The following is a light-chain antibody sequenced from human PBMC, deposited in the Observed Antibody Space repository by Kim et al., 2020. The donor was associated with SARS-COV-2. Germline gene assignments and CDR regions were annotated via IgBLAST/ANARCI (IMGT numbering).Light chain of an antibody. CDR1: QAIRNV. Sequence: ASVGDRVTITFLASQAIRNVLGWYQLKPGTPPKLLVYSASALQSGVPSRFSGSGYGADFTHTISSLQPEDSATYYCLQDYNYPLTFGGGTKVDIK. J-gene: IGKJ4*01. CDR3: LQDYNYPLT. CDR2: SAS. V-gene: IGKV1-6*02.